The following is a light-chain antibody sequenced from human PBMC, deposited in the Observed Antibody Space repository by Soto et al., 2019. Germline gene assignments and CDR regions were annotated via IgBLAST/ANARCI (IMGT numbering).Light chain of an antibody. Sequence: DIQMTQSPSTLAASVGDRVTITCRASQTLTDRLAWYQQKPGKAPNLLIYDASTLESGVPSRFSGSVSGTEFTLTISSLQPDDFATYYCQQYNSYSTCGQGTKVDI. CDR1: QTLTDR. J-gene: IGKJ1*01. CDR3: QQYNSYST. V-gene: IGKV1-5*01. CDR2: DAS.